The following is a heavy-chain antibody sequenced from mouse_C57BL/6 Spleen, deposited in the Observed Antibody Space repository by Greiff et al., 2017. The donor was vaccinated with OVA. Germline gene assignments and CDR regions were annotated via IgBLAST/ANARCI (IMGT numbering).Heavy chain of an antibody. CDR1: GYTFTSYW. CDR3: ARRGGYDYDDFDY. V-gene: IGHV1-55*01. CDR2: IYPGSGST. J-gene: IGHJ2*01. D-gene: IGHD2-4*01. Sequence: VQLQQPGAELVKPGASVKMSCKASGYTFTSYWITWVKQRPGQGLEWIGDIYPGSGSTNYNEKFKSKATLTVDTSSSTAYMPLSSLTSEDSAVYYGARRGGYDYDDFDYWGQGTTLTVSS.